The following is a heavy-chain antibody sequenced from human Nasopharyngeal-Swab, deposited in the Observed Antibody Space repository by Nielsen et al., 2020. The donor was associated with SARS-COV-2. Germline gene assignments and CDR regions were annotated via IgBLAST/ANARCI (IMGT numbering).Heavy chain of an antibody. Sequence: SVKVSCKASGYTFTSYGISWVRQAPGQGLEWMGGIIPIFGTANYAQKFQGRVTITADESTSTAYMELSSLRSEDTAVYYCARVTGGPLSPSDAFDIWGQGTMVTVSS. CDR2: IIPIFGTA. CDR1: GYTFTSYG. V-gene: IGHV1-69*13. J-gene: IGHJ3*02. D-gene: IGHD3-16*01. CDR3: ARVTGGPLSPSDAFDI.